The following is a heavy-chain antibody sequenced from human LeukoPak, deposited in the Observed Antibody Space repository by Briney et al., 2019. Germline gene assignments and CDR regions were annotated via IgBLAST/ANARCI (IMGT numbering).Heavy chain of an antibody. CDR3: ATDPGPHTAMDV. CDR1: GYTLTELS. J-gene: IGHJ6*02. D-gene: IGHD1-14*01. V-gene: IGHV1-24*01. Sequence: ASVKVSCKVSGYTLTELSMHWVRQAPGKGLEWMGGFDPEDGETIYAQKFQGRVTMTEDTSTDTAYMELGSLRSEDTAVYYCATDPGPHTAMDVWGQGTTVTVSS. CDR2: FDPEDGET.